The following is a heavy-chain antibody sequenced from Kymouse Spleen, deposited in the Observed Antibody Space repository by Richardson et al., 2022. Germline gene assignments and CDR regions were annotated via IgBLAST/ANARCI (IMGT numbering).Heavy chain of an antibody. CDR1: GGSFSGYY. J-gene: IGHJ5*02. V-gene: IGHV4-34*01. Sequence: QVQLQQWGAGLLKPSETLSLTCAVYGGSFSGYYWSWIRQPPGKGLEWIGEINHSGSTNYNPSLKSRVTISVDTSKNQFSLKLSSVTAADTAVYYCARGLYYYGSGSYYGFDPWGQGTLVTVSS. CDR2: INHSGST. CDR3: ARGLYYYGSGSYYGFDP. D-gene: IGHD3-10*01.